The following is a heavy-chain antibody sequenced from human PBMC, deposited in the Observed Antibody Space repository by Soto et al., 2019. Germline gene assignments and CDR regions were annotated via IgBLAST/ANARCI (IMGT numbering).Heavy chain of an antibody. D-gene: IGHD2-2*01. J-gene: IGHJ4*02. CDR2: IYYTGST. V-gene: IGHV4-59*12. CDR3: PGVPAY. Sequence: SETLSLTCTVSGGSMSGSYYWTWIRQSPGKGLEWIGYIYYTGSTNYNPSLQGRVTISLDTSKNRFSLKLSSVTAADTAVYYCPGVPAYWARGTLVPGSA. CDR1: GGSMSGSYY.